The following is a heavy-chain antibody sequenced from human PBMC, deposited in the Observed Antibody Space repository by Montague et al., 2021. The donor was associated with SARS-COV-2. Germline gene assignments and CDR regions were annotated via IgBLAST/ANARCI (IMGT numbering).Heavy chain of an antibody. Sequence: SETLSLTCTVSGGSISNYYWSWIRQPAGKGLEWIGRIYSSGSTNYNPSLKSRISMSVDTSKNQFSLKLSSVTAADTAIYYCARDYSHCSGGSCVFDYWGQGTLLTVSS. J-gene: IGHJ4*02. CDR2: IYSSGST. V-gene: IGHV4-4*07. D-gene: IGHD2-15*01. CDR3: ARDYSHCSGGSCVFDY. CDR1: GGSISNYY.